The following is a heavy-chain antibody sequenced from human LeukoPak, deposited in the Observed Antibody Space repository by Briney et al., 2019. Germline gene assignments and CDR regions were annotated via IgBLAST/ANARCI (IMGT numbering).Heavy chain of an antibody. J-gene: IGHJ4*02. D-gene: IGHD1-26*01. Sequence: SETLSLTCTVSGGSISSSSYYWGWIRQPPGKGLEWIGSIYYSGSTYYNPSLKSRVTISVDTSKNQFSLKLSSVTAADTAVFYCARENSGSYREFDYWGQGTLVTVSS. V-gene: IGHV4-39*07. CDR2: IYYSGST. CDR3: ARENSGSYREFDY. CDR1: GGSISSSSYY.